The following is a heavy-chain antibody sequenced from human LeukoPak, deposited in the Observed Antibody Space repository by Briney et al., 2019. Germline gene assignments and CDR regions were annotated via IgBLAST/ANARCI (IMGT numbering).Heavy chain of an antibody. J-gene: IGHJ4*02. V-gene: IGHV3-23*01. CDR3: AKDVRGYNRPFDY. CDR1: GFSFSSHA. CDR2: ISGSGSHT. D-gene: IGHD3-10*02. Sequence: GGSLRLSCAASGFSFSSHAMNWVRQAPGKGLEWVAAISGSGSHTYYADSVRGRFTISRDNSKSTLYLQMNSLRAEDTAVYYCAKDVRGYNRPFDYWGQGTLVTVSS.